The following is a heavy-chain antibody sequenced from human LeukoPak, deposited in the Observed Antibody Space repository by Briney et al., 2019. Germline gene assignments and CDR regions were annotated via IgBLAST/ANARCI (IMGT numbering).Heavy chain of an antibody. D-gene: IGHD3-10*01. CDR1: GFTFDDYG. CDR3: ARTLMVRGVTPNWFDP. J-gene: IGHJ5*02. V-gene: IGHV3-20*01. Sequence: GGSLRLSCAASGFTFDDYGMSWVRQAPGKGLEWVSGINWNGGSTGCADSVKGRFTISRDNAKNSLYLQMNSLRAEDMALYHCARTLMVRGVTPNWFDPWGQGTLVTVSS. CDR2: INWNGGST.